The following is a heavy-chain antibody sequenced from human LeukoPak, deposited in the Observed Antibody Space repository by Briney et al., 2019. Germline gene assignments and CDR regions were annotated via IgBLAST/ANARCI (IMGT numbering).Heavy chain of an antibody. Sequence: PGGSLTLSCAASGFTFSNFAMTWVRQAPGKGLEWVSGISGGGRSIYYTDSVKGRFTVSRDNSKNTLYLQMNSLRAEDTAVYYCAKDAPTVTPLLDAFDIWGQGTMVTVSS. CDR1: GFTFSNFA. J-gene: IGHJ3*02. D-gene: IGHD4-11*01. CDR3: AKDAPTVTPLLDAFDI. V-gene: IGHV3-23*01. CDR2: ISGGGRSI.